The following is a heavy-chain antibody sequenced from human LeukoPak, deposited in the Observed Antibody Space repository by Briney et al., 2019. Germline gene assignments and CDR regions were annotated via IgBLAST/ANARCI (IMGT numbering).Heavy chain of an antibody. CDR1: GGSISSLY. J-gene: IGHJ4*02. V-gene: IGHV4-4*07. Sequence: SETLSLTCTVSGGSISSLYWNWIRQAAGERLEWIGRIHTSGSTNYNPSLKSRVTMSVGKSKNQFSLKLNSVTAADTAMYYCAGGPVVATNYFNSWGQGILVTVSS. CDR3: AGGPVVATNYFNS. CDR2: IHTSGST. D-gene: IGHD5-12*01.